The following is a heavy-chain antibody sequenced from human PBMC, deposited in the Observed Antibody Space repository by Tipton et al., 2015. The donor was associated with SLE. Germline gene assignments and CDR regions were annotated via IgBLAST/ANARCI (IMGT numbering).Heavy chain of an antibody. J-gene: IGHJ4*02. D-gene: IGHD2-15*01. Sequence: TLSLTCTVSGGSISSHYWSWIRQPPGKGLEWIGYIYYSGSTNYNPSLKSRVTISVDTSKNQFSLKLSSVTAADTAVYYCARVGGRLDYWGRGTLVTVSS. CDR1: GGSISSHY. V-gene: IGHV4-59*11. CDR3: ARVGGRLDY. CDR2: IYYSGST.